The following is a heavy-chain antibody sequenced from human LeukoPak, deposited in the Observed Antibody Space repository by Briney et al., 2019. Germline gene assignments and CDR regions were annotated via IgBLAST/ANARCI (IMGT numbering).Heavy chain of an antibody. Sequence: GGSLRLSCAASGFTFSNYNMNWVRQAPGKGLEWVSSISSSSSYIYYADSVKGRFTISRDNAKNSLYLQMNSLRAEDTAVYYCGRDSDYGDYYGMVVWGERTTVTVSS. J-gene: IGHJ6*04. CDR3: GRDSDYGDYYGMVV. D-gene: IGHD4-17*01. CDR2: ISSSSSYI. V-gene: IGHV3-21*01. CDR1: GFTFSNYN.